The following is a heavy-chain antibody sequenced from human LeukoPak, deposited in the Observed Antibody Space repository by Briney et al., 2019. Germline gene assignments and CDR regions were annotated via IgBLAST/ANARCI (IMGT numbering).Heavy chain of an antibody. CDR2: INPSSGGT. CDR3: ARDEDYCSGGSCYVSYYYYMDV. D-gene: IGHD2-15*01. V-gene: IGHV1-2*06. Sequence: ASVKVSCKASGYTFTGYYMHWVRQAPGQGLEWMGRINPSSGGTNYAQKFQGRVTMTRDTSISTAYMELSRLRSDDTAVYYCARDEDYCSGGSCYVSYYYYMDVWGKGTTVTVSS. CDR1: GYTFTGYY. J-gene: IGHJ6*03.